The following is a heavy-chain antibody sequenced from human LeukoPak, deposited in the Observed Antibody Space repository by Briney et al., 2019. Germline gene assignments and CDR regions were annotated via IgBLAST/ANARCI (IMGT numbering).Heavy chain of an antibody. CDR2: INHSGST. Sequence: SETLSLTCAVYGGSFSGYYWSWIRQPPGKGLEWIGEINHSGSTNYNPSLKSRVTISVDTSKNQFSLKLSSVTAADTAVYYCASPRAVNIWGQGTLVTVSS. J-gene: IGHJ4*02. CDR1: GGSFSGYY. V-gene: IGHV4-34*01. CDR3: ASPRAVNI. D-gene: IGHD3-10*01.